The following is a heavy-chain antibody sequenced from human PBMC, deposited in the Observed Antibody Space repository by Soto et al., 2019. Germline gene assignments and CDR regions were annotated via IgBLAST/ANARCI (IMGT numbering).Heavy chain of an antibody. D-gene: IGHD6-19*01. V-gene: IGHV1-18*01. CDR1: GYTFTSYG. Sequence: QIQLVQSGAEVKKPGASVKVSCKASGYTFTSYGISWVRQAPGQGLEWMGWISAYNGNTNYAQKLQGRVTMTTDTSSSTAYMELRRLRSDDTAVYYCARGQWLLLTWPVAFDIWGQGTMVTDSS. J-gene: IGHJ3*02. CDR3: ARGQWLLLTWPVAFDI. CDR2: ISAYNGNT.